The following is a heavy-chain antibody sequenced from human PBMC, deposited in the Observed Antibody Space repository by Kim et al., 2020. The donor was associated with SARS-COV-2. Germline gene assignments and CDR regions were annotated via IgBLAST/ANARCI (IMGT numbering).Heavy chain of an antibody. V-gene: IGHV1-18*01. CDR2: ISAYNGNT. CDR3: AIGRGMVVPAAHFDY. D-gene: IGHD2-2*01. Sequence: ASVKVSCKASGYTFTTYGISWVRQAPGQGLEWMGWISAYNGNTNYAQKPQGRVTMTTDTSTSTAYMELRSLRSDDTAVYYCAIGRGMVVPAAHFDYWGQGTLVTVSS. CDR1: GYTFTTYG. J-gene: IGHJ4*02.